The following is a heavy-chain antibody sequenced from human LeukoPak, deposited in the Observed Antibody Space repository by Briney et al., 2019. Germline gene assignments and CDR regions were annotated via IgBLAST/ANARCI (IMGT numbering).Heavy chain of an antibody. CDR1: GFTISTYG. J-gene: IGHJ4*02. Sequence: GGSLRLSCAAFGFTISTYGMSWVRQAPGKGLEWVSSISGGTTYYADSVKGRFTISRDNSKNTVSLQMNSLRAEDTAVYYCAKSVYHSGNYWGQGTLVTVSS. D-gene: IGHD3-10*01. CDR2: ISGGTT. CDR3: AKSVYHSGNY. V-gene: IGHV3-23*01.